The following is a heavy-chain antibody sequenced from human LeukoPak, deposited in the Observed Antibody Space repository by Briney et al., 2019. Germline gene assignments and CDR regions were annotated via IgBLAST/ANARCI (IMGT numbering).Heavy chain of an antibody. Sequence: GGSLRLSCAASGFTFSSYGMHWVRQAPGKGLEWVAVIWYDGSNKYYADSVKGRFTISRDNSKNTLYLQMNSLRAEDTAVYYCARTKQWLAPRGHYYYYYMDVWGKGTTVTVSS. D-gene: IGHD6-19*01. CDR2: IWYDGSNK. CDR3: ARTKQWLAPRGHYYYYYMDV. J-gene: IGHJ6*03. CDR1: GFTFSSYG. V-gene: IGHV3-33*01.